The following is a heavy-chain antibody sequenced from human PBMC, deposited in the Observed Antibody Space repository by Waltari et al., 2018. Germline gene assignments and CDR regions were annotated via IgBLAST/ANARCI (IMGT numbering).Heavy chain of an antibody. J-gene: IGHJ6*02. CDR1: GFSISTSGVG. V-gene: IGHV2-5*01. CDR3: ARRKTFNGVDV. CDR2: IYWHDER. Sequence: QITLEESGPTLVKPTQTLTLTCSFSGFSISTSGVGVGWIRPPPGKALEWLGIIYWHDERYYNPSLQSRLTSTKGTSKNQVVLTMTDMDPDDTATYYCARRKTFNGVDVWGRGTTVTVSS. D-gene: IGHD3-16*01.